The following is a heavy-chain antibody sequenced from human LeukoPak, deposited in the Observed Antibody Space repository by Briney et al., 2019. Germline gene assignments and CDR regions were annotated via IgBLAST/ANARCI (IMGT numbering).Heavy chain of an antibody. CDR1: GDSVSNNNVA. CDR2: TYYRSKWYN. J-gene: IGHJ5*02. D-gene: IGHD3-10*01. V-gene: IGHV6-1*01. Sequence: SQTLSLTCAISGDSVSNNNVAWNWIRQSSSRGLEWLGRTYYRSKWYNDYAVSVKSRITINPDTSKNQFSLQLQSVTPEDTAVYYCARDMDYYASGTYYNSRWFDPWGQGTLVTVSS. CDR3: ARDMDYYASGTYYNSRWFDP.